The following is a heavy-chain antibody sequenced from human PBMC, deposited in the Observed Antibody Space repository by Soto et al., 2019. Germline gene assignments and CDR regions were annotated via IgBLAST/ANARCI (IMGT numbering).Heavy chain of an antibody. CDR3: GKGRSYYYYYGVDV. V-gene: IGHV1-46*01. CDR2: INPSGGST. D-gene: IGHD1-26*01. Sequence: ASVKVSCKASGYTFTSYYMHWVRQAPGQGLEWMGIINPSGGSTSYAQKFQGRVTITADESTSTAYMELSSLRSEDTAVYYCGKGRSYYYYYGVDVWGQGTTVTVSS. CDR1: GYTFTSYY. J-gene: IGHJ6*02.